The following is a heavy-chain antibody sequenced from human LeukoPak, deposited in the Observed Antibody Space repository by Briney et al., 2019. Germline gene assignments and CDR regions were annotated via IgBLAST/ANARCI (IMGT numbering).Heavy chain of an antibody. Sequence: PSQTLSLTCTVSGGSISSGSYYWSWIRQPAGKGLEWIGRIYTSGSTNYNPSLKSRVTISVDTSKNQFSLKLSSVTAADTAVYYCARVGIAVAGNGFDYWGQGTPVTVSS. V-gene: IGHV4-61*02. CDR1: GGSISSGSYY. D-gene: IGHD6-19*01. CDR2: IYTSGST. CDR3: ARVGIAVAGNGFDY. J-gene: IGHJ4*02.